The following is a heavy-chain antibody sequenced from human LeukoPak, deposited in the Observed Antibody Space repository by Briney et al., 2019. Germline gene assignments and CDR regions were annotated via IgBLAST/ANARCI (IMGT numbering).Heavy chain of an antibody. D-gene: IGHD3-22*01. CDR1: GFTVSNNY. CDR3: GKLKSSGCIIEY. J-gene: IGHJ4*02. CDR2: IYSGGAT. Sequence: GGSLRLSCAASGFTVSNNYMSWVRQAPGKGLEWVSVIYSGGATYYGDSVNGRFTISRDNSKNTLSLQMNSLRAEDTAVYYCGKLKSSGCIIEYWGQGTLVTVSS. V-gene: IGHV3-53*01.